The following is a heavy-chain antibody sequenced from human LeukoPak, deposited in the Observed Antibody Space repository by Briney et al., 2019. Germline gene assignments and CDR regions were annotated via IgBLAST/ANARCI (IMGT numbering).Heavy chain of an antibody. CDR2: IYYSGST. V-gene: IGHV4-61*01. CDR3: AGSKPDAFDI. D-gene: IGHD1-26*01. CDR1: GGSVSSGSYY. J-gene: IGHJ3*02. Sequence: PSETLSLTCTVSGGSVSSGSYYWSWIRQPSGKGLEWIGYIYYSGSTNYNPSLKSRVTISVDTSKNQFSLKLSSVTAADTAVYYCAGSKPDAFDIWGQGTMVTVSS.